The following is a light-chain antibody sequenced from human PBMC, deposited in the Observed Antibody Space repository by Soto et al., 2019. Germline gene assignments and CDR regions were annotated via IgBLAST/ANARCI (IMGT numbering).Light chain of an antibody. CDR1: SSNIGTNA. CDR3: AVWDDSLNGWV. J-gene: IGLJ3*02. Sequence: QTVVTQPPSASGTPGQRVTISCSGSSSNIGTNAVNWCQQLPGTAPRLLICSNDQRPPGVPDRFSGSKSGTSASLGISGLQSEDEADYFCAVWDDSLNGWVFGGGTKLTVL. CDR2: SND. V-gene: IGLV1-44*01.